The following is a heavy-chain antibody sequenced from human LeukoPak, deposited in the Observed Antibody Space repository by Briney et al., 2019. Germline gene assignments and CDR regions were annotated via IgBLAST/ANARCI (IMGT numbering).Heavy chain of an antibody. CDR2: IYTSGST. V-gene: IGHV4-61*02. CDR3: ASEDGYRSDY. Sequence: PSQTLSLTCTVSGGSISSGSYYWSWIRQPAGKGLEWIGRIYTSGSTNYNPSLKSRVTISVDTSKNQFSLKLSSVTAADTAVYYCASEDGYRSDYWGQGTLVTVSS. CDR1: GGSISSGSYY. D-gene: IGHD5-24*01. J-gene: IGHJ4*02.